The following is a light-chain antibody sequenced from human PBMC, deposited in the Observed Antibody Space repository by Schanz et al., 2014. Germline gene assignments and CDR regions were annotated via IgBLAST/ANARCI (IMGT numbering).Light chain of an antibody. CDR3: SSFTTTDTWV. V-gene: IGLV2-18*02. CDR2: QVN. J-gene: IGLJ3*02. CDR1: SSDVGRYNR. Sequence: SVLTQPPSVSGSPGQSVTISCTGSSSDVGRYNRVSWFQQPPGTAPKLMIFQVNSRPSGVPDRFSGSKSGNTASLTISGLQAEDEADYYCSSFTTTDTWVFGGGTKLTVL.